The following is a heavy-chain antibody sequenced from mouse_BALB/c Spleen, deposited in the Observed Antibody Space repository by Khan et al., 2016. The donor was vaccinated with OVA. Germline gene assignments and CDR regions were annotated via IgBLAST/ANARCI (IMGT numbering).Heavy chain of an antibody. Sequence: QVQLKESGPGLVQPSQSPSITCTVSGFSLANYSVHWVRQSPGKGLEWLGVIWSAGSTDYNAAFISRLTISKDNSRSQVFFKVNSLQPNDTAIYYGARRGYDYGRGALFAYWGQGTLVTVSA. V-gene: IGHV2-2*02. CDR1: GFSLANYS. CDR2: IWSAGST. CDR3: ARRGYDYGRGALFAY. J-gene: IGHJ3*01. D-gene: IGHD2-4*01.